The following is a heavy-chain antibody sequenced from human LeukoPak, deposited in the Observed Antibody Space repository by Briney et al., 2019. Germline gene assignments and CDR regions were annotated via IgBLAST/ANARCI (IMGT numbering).Heavy chain of an antibody. CDR3: TSRGDYGDYRHY. V-gene: IGHV3-49*04. CDR2: TRSKAYGGTT. J-gene: IGHJ4*02. CDR1: GFTFGDYA. D-gene: IGHD4-17*01. Sequence: GGSLRLSCTASGFTFGDYAMSWVRQAPGKGLEWVGFTRSKAYGGTTEYAASVKGRFTISRDDSKSIAYLQMNSLKTEDTAVYYCTSRGDYGDYRHYWGQGTLVTVSS.